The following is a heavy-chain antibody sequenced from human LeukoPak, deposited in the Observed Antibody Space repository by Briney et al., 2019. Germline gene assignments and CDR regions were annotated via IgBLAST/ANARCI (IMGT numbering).Heavy chain of an antibody. J-gene: IGHJ4*02. V-gene: IGHV4-30-2*01. CDR1: GGSISSGGYS. CDR2: IYHSGST. Sequence: SQTLSLTCAVSGGSISSGGYSWSWIRQPPGKGLEWIGYIYHSGSTYYNPSLKSRVTISVDRSKNQFSLKLSSVTAADTAVYYCAGEDGLRKTFDYWGQGTLVTVSS. CDR3: AGEDGLRKTFDY.